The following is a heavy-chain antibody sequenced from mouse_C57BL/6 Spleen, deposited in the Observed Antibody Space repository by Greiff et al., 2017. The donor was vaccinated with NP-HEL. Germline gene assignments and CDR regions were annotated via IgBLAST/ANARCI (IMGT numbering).Heavy chain of an antibody. CDR2: IDPSDSYT. V-gene: IGHV1-69*01. J-gene: IGHJ2*01. D-gene: IGHD1-1*01. Sequence: QVQLQQPGAELVMPGASVKLSCKASGYTFTSYWMHWVKQRPGQGLEWIGEIDPSDSYTNYNQKFKGKSTLTVDKSSSTAYMQLSSLTSEDSAVYYCARGYGSHFDYWGQGTTLTVSS. CDR1: GYTFTSYW. CDR3: ARGYGSHFDY.